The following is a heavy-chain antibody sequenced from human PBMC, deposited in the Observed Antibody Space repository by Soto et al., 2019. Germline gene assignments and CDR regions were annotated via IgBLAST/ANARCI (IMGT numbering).Heavy chain of an antibody. CDR3: ARDYSYQRAMDV. J-gene: IGHJ6*02. Sequence: PGGSLRLSCAASGFTFDDYAMHWVRQAPGKGLEWVSGISWNSGSIGYADSVKGRFTISRDNSKNTLYLQMNNLRAEDSAVYFCARDYSYQRAMDVWGQGTTVTVSS. D-gene: IGHD2-15*01. CDR2: ISWNSGSI. V-gene: IGHV3-9*01. CDR1: GFTFDDYA.